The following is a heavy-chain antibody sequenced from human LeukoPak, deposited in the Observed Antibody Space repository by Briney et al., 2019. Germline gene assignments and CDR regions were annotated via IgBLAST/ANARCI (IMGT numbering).Heavy chain of an antibody. CDR2: ISYDAENE. V-gene: IGHV3-30*08. CDR3: ARARCSSTDCPPDY. CDR1: AFTFNSFA. Sequence: GGSLRLSCAASAFTFNSFAMHWVRLAPGEGLEWVAAISYDAENEFYADSVRGRFAISRDNSENTLHLQLDSLRAEDTGVFYCARARCSSTDCPPDYWGQGTLVTVSS. D-gene: IGHD2-2*01. J-gene: IGHJ4*02.